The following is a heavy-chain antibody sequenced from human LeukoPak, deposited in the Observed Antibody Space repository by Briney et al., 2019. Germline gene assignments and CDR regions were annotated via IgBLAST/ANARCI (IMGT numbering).Heavy chain of an antibody. CDR3: ARLGQIAAAGHNWFDP. D-gene: IGHD6-13*01. J-gene: IGHJ5*02. CDR2: IIPIFGTA. Sequence: SVKVSCKASGGTFSSYAISWVRQAPGQGLEWMGGIIPIFGTANYAQKFQGRVTITADESTSTAYMELSSLRSEGTAVYYCARLGQIAAAGHNWFDPWGQGTLVTVSS. V-gene: IGHV1-69*13. CDR1: GGTFSSYA.